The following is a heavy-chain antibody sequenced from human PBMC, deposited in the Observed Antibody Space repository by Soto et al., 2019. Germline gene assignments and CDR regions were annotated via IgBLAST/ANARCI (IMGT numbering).Heavy chain of an antibody. CDR3: ARGTRRYCISTSCPDFDY. D-gene: IGHD2-2*01. J-gene: IGHJ4*02. CDR1: GFTFSSYA. CDR2: ISYDGSNK. V-gene: IGHV3-30-3*01. Sequence: QVQLVESGGGVVQPGRSLRLSCAASGFTFSSYAMHWVRQAPGKGLEWVAVISYDGSNKYYADSVKGRFTISRDNSKNTLYLQMNRLRAEDTAVYYCARGTRRYCISTSCPDFDYWGQGTLVTVSS.